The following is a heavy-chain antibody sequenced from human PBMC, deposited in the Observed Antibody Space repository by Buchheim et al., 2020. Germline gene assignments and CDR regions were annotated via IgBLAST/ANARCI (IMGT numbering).Heavy chain of an antibody. J-gene: IGHJ4*02. V-gene: IGHV3-33*01. CDR3: ARDLKEYQLLLSLGY. CDR1: GFTFSSYG. D-gene: IGHD2-2*01. CDR2: IWYDGSNK. Sequence: QVQLVESGGGVVQPGRSLRLSCAASGFTFSSYGMHWVRQAPGKGLEWVAVIWYDGSNKYYADSVKGRFTISRDNSKNTLYLQMNILTDEDTAVYYCARDLKEYQLLLSLGYWGQGTL.